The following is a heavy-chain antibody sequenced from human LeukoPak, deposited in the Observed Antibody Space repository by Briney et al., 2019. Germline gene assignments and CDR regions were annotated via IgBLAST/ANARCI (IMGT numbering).Heavy chain of an antibody. CDR2: ISGSGGST. CDR1: GFTFSSYA. D-gene: IGHD3-10*01. V-gene: IGHV3-23*01. CDR3: AKGTMVRGVIIPPFDY. J-gene: IGHJ4*02. Sequence: PGGSLRLSCAASGFTFSSYAMRWGRQAPGKGLEWVSAISGSGGSTYYAHCGKGRFTIYRDNSKNTLYLQMNSLRAEDTAVYYCAKGTMVRGVIIPPFDYWGQGTLLTVHS.